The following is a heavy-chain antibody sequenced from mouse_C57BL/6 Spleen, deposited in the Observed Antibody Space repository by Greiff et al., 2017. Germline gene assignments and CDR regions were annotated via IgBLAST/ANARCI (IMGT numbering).Heavy chain of an antibody. CDR2: ISDGGSYT. D-gene: IGHD2-4*01. CDR1: GFTFSSYA. V-gene: IGHV5-4*01. J-gene: IGHJ2*01. Sequence: EVQRVESGGGLVKPGGSLKLSCAASGFTFSSYAMSWVRQTPEKRLEWVATISDGGSYTYYPDNVKGRFTISRDNAKNNLYLQMSHLKSEDTAMYYCARRDYDGYYFDYWGQGTTLTVSS. CDR3: ARRDYDGYYFDY.